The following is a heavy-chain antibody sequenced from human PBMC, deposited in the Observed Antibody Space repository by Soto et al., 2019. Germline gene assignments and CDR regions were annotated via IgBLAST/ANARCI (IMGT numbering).Heavy chain of an antibody. CDR3: ARGDWLHDY. CDR1: GGSFSGYY. CDR2: INHSGST. J-gene: IGHJ4*02. D-gene: IGHD3-9*01. Sequence: QVQLQQWGAGLLKPSETLSLTCAVYGGSFSGYYWSWIRHPPGKGLEWIGEINHSGSTNYNPSLKSRVTISVDTSKNQLSLKLSSVTAADTAVYYCARGDWLHDYWGQGTLVTVSS. V-gene: IGHV4-34*01.